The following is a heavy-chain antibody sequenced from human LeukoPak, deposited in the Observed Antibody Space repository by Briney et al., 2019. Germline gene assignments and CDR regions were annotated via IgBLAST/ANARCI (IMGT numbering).Heavy chain of an antibody. Sequence: GGSLRLSCAASGFTFSTYLMTWVRQAPGKGLEWVANIKQDGSEKYYVDSVKGRFTISRDNAKNSLYLQMNSLRAEDTAVYYCAGGRDVYRYWGQGTLVTVSS. CDR2: IKQDGSEK. CDR1: GFTFSTYL. CDR3: AGGRDVYRY. J-gene: IGHJ4*02. D-gene: IGHD5-24*01. V-gene: IGHV3-7*01.